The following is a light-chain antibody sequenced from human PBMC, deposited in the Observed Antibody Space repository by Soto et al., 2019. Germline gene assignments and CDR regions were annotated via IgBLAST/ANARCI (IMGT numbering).Light chain of an antibody. V-gene: IGKV1-16*02. CDR1: QDIGNF. Sequence: DIQMTQSPSSLSASVGDTVTITCRASQDIGNFFAWFQQKPGTAPKSLISAASSLQSGVPSKFSDSGSGTDIKLTINSLQPEDVATYYCQQYHSWPAPFGGGTKVEI. J-gene: IGKJ4*01. CDR2: AAS. CDR3: QQYHSWPAP.